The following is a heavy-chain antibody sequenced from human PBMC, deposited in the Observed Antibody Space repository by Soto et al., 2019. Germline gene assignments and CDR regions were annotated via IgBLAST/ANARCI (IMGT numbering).Heavy chain of an antibody. J-gene: IGHJ4*02. CDR2: ISGSGGST. V-gene: IGHV3-23*01. CDR1: GFTFSSFA. CDR3: ARGFSAGNGSTPDF. Sequence: HPGGALRVSCAASGFTFSSFAMSWVRQAPGKGLDWVSAISGSGGSTYSADSVKGRFTISRDNSKNTLYLQMSSLRAEDTAVYYCARGFSAGNGSTPDFWGQGSLVTVYS. D-gene: IGHD6-13*01.